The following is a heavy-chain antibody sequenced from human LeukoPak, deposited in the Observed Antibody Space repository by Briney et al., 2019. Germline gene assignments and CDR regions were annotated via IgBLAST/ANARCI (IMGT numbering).Heavy chain of an antibody. V-gene: IGHV1-46*01. CDR1: GYTFTSYY. Sequence: GASVKVSCKASGYTFTSYYMHWVRQAPAQGLEWMGVINPSGGGTSYAQKFQGRVTMTSDMSTSTVYMELSSLRSEDTAMYYCARRYCSGGGCPNDYWGQGTLVTVSS. CDR3: ARRYCSGGGCPNDY. J-gene: IGHJ4*02. CDR2: INPSGGGT. D-gene: IGHD2-15*01.